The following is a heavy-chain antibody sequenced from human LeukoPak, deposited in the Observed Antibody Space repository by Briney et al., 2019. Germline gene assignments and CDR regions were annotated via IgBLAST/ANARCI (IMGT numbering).Heavy chain of an antibody. V-gene: IGHV3-21*01. D-gene: IGHD6-13*01. CDR1: GFTFSSYS. J-gene: IGHJ6*02. Sequence: GSLRLSCAASGFTFSSYSMNWVRQAPGKGLEWVSSISSSSSYIYYADSVKGRFTISRDNAKNSLYLQMNSLRAEDTAVYYCARDSGYGYSSSWSIYYYYGMDVWGQGTTVTVSS. CDR2: ISSSSSYI. CDR3: ARDSGYGYSSSWSIYYYYGMDV.